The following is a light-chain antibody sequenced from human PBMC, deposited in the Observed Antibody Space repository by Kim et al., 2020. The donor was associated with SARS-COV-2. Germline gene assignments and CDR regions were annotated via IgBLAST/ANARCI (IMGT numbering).Light chain of an antibody. Sequence: GQSLTISCTGTRRDIGGFEYFSWYQQHPGKAPKLLIFAVSNRPSGVSTRFSASKSGNTASLTISGLQADDEADYYCSSRTSSSTLVFGGGTQLTVL. CDR2: AVS. J-gene: IGLJ2*01. V-gene: IGLV2-14*03. CDR1: RRDIGGFEY. CDR3: SSRTSSSTLV.